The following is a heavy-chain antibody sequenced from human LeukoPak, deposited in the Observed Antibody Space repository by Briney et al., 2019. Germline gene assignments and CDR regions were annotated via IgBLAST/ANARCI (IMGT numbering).Heavy chain of an antibody. V-gene: IGHV3-30*03. CDR2: ISSDGSNK. J-gene: IGHJ1*01. D-gene: IGHD2-8*02. Sequence: GGSLRLSCAASGFTFSSYWMNWVRQAPGKGLQWVAVISSDGSNKFYADSVAGRFTISRDNSKNTVFLQMSSLRPEDTAVYFCGTEGGARGVDTVRYEYWGQGTLVTVSS. CDR3: GTEGGARGVDTVRYEY. CDR1: GFTFSSYW.